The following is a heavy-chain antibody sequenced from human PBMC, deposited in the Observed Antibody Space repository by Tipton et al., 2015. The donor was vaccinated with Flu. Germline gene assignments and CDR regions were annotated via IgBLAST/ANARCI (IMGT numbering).Heavy chain of an antibody. Sequence: TLSLTCVVYGGSFSGDYCSWIRQPAGKGLEWIGRIYPSGNTNYNPSLQSRVTMSVDTSRNQFSLSLTSVTAADAAIYYCARSGSYHHYYFDLWGRGTLVSVSS. D-gene: IGHD1-26*01. CDR2: IYPSGNT. J-gene: IGHJ2*01. V-gene: IGHV4-59*10. CDR1: GGSFSGDY. CDR3: ARSGSYHHYYFDL.